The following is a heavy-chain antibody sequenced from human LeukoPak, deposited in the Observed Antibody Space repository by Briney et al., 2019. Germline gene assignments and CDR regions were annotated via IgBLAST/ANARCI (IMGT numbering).Heavy chain of an antibody. V-gene: IGHV1-69*13. J-gene: IGHJ4*02. CDR2: IIPIFGTA. CDR1: GGTFSSYA. Sequence: ASVKVSCKASGGTFSSYAISWVRQAPGQGLEWMGGIIPIFGTANYAQKFQGRVTITADESTSTAYMELSSLRSEDTAVYYCARGQRILGAVAGTPFDYWGQGTLVTVSS. D-gene: IGHD6-19*01. CDR3: ARGQRILGAVAGTPFDY.